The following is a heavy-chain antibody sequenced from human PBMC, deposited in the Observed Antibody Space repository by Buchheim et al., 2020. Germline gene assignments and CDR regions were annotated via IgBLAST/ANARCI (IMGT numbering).Heavy chain of an antibody. V-gene: IGHV3-23*01. CDR3: AKSPRWELLDD. CDR1: GFTFSVYA. D-gene: IGHD1-26*01. J-gene: IGHJ4*02. CDR2: IRGNGGSI. Sequence: EVQLLESGGGWIQPGGSLRLSCAASGFTFSVYAMTWVRQAPGKGLERVSAIRGNGGSIYYADSVKGRFTISRDHSRNILFLQMNSLRAEDTAVYYCAKSPRWELLDDWGQGAL.